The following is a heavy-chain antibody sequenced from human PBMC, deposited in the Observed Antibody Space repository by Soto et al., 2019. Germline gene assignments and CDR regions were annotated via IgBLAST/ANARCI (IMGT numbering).Heavy chain of an antibody. J-gene: IGHJ4*02. CDR2: IYWHDDK. CDR3: AHRGGATVGLYYFDY. V-gene: IGHV2-5*01. CDR1: GFSLSTTGVG. D-gene: IGHD3-16*01. Sequence: SGPTLVNPTQTLTLTCTFSGFSLSTTGVGVSWIRQPPGKALESLALIYWHDDKRYSPSLKSRLTITKDTSKNQVVLTMTNMDPVDTATYYCAHRGGATVGLYYFDYWGQGALVTVSS.